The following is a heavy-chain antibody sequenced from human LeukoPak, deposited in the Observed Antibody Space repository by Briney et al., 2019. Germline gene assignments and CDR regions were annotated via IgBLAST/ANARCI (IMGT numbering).Heavy chain of an antibody. V-gene: IGHV3-23*01. Sequence: GGSLRLSCAASGFTFSNYGMNWVRQAPGEGLEWVSRISGTGGTTFYADSVKGRFTISRDNSKNTLYLQMNSLRAEDTALYYCAKVAGYCSSTSCYFDYWGQGTLVTVSS. D-gene: IGHD2-2*01. CDR1: GFTFSNYG. CDR3: AKVAGYCSSTSCYFDY. CDR2: ISGTGGTT. J-gene: IGHJ4*02.